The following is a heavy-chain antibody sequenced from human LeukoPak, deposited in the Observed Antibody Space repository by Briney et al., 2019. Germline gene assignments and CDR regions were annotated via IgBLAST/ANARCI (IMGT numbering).Heavy chain of an antibody. V-gene: IGHV4-59*02. D-gene: IGHD3-22*01. J-gene: IGHJ3*02. CDR2: ISYIGST. CDR1: GGSVSSYY. Sequence: SETLSLTCTVSGGSVSSYYWTWIRQPPGKGLEWIGYISYIGSTNYSPSLKSRVTISVDTSKNQFSLKVSSVTAADTAVYYCARAVGKGPLYDSSAFFYAGGTFDIWGQGTMVTVSS. CDR3: ARAVGKGPLYDSSAFFYAGGTFDI.